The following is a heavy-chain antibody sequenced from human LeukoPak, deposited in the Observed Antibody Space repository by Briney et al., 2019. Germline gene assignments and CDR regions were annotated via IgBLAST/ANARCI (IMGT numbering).Heavy chain of an antibody. J-gene: IGHJ4*02. Sequence: GGSLRLSCAASGFTVSSNYMSWVRQAPGKGLEWVSVIYSGGNTYYADSVKGRFTISRDNSKNTLYLQMNSLRAEDTAVYYCAKDPYYDSSGDDYWGQGTLVTVSS. CDR1: GFTVSSNY. V-gene: IGHV3-53*01. CDR3: AKDPYYDSSGDDY. D-gene: IGHD3-22*01. CDR2: IYSGGNT.